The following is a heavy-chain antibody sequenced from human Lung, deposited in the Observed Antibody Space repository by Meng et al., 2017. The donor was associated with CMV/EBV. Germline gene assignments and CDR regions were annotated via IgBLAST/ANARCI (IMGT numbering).Heavy chain of an antibody. J-gene: IGHJ4*02. V-gene: IGHV6-1*01. Sequence: VQLQQSGPGMVKPSPTLPLTWALSGDIVSSNSAAWHWIRQAPSRGLEWLGRTYYRSKWYHEYAVSVKSRITISPDTPKNQFSLQLNSMAPEDTAVYYCARGINGGCGDWGQGTLVTVSS. CDR3: ARGINGGCGD. D-gene: IGHD4-23*01. CDR2: TYYRSKWYH. CDR1: GDIVSSNSAA.